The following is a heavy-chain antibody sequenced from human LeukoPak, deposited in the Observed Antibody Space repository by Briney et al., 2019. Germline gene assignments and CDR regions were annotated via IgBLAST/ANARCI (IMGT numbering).Heavy chain of an antibody. CDR1: GYRFTSYW. D-gene: IGHD4-17*01. CDR2: IYPGDSDT. V-gene: IGHV5-51*01. CDR3: ARPTHDYGDVFDY. Sequence: GASLKISFKGPGYRFTSYWIGWVRQMPGKGLGWMGIIYPGDSDTRYSPSFQGQVTISADKSISTAYLQWSSLKASDTAMYYCARPTHDYGDVFDYWGQGTLVTVSS. J-gene: IGHJ4*02.